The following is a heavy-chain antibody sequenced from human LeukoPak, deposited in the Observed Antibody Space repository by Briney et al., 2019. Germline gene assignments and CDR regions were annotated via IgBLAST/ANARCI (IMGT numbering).Heavy chain of an antibody. Sequence: SETLSLTCTVSGGSISSYYWSWIRQPPGKGLEWIGYIYYSGSTNYNPSLKSRVTISVDTSKNQFSLKLSSVTAADTAVYYCASWRYSSRPYFDYWGQGTLVTVPS. CDR3: ASWRYSSRPYFDY. J-gene: IGHJ4*02. CDR2: IYYSGST. CDR1: GGSISSYY. D-gene: IGHD6-13*01. V-gene: IGHV4-59*08.